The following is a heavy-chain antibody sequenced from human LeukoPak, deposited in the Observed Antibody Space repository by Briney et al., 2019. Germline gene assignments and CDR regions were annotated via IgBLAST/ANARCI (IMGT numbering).Heavy chain of an antibody. V-gene: IGHV4-34*01. CDR3: ARVGYCSSTSCYVGDY. J-gene: IGHJ4*02. Sequence: PSETLSLTCAVYGGSFSGYYWSWIRQPPGKGLEWIGEINHSGGTNYNPSLKSRVTISVDTSKNQFSLKLSAVTAADTAVYYCARVGYCSSTSCYVGDYWGQGTLVTVSS. CDR2: INHSGGT. D-gene: IGHD2-2*01. CDR1: GGSFSGYY.